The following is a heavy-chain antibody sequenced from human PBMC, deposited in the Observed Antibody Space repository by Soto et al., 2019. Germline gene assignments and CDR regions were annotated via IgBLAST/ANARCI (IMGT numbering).Heavy chain of an antibody. CDR3: AKALGGFGEFMYYYYGMDV. D-gene: IGHD3-10*01. V-gene: IGHV1-2*04. CDR1: GYTFTGYY. J-gene: IGHJ6*02. Sequence: GASVKVSCKASGYTFTGYYMHWVRQAPGQGLEWMGWINPNSGGTNYAQKFQGWVTMTRDTSISTAYMELSRLRSDDTAVYYCAKALGGFGEFMYYYYGMDVWGQGTTVTVSS. CDR2: INPNSGGT.